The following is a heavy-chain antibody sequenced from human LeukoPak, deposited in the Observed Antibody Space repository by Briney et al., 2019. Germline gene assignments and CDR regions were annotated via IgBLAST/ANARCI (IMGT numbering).Heavy chain of an antibody. J-gene: IGHJ4*02. CDR2: INQDGTST. V-gene: IGHV3-74*01. Sequence: PGGSLRLSCATSGFTFSKYWMHWFRQAPGKGLVWVSRINQDGTSTHFADSVKGRFAISRDNAENTLYLQMHSLRVEDTAVYYCTRYTAETGYWSWGQGTLVTVSS. D-gene: IGHD3-9*01. CDR1: GFTFSKYW. CDR3: TRYTAETGYWS.